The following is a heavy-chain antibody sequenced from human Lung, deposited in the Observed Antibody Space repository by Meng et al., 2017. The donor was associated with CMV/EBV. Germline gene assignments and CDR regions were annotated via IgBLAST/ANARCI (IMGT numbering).Heavy chain of an antibody. CDR2: ISSSSSYI. V-gene: IGHV3-21*01. CDR1: GFTFSSYS. D-gene: IGHD1-26*01. J-gene: IGHJ4*02. CDR3: ARDPSGSYDY. Sequence: LSLTCAASGFTFSSYSMNWVRQAPGKGLEWVSSISSSSSYIYYADSVKGRFTISRDNAKNSLYLQMNSLRAEDTAVYYCARDPSGSYDYWGQGTLVTVSS.